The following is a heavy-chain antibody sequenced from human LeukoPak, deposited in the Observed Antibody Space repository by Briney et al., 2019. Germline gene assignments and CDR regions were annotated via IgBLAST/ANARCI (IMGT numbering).Heavy chain of an antibody. D-gene: IGHD3-22*01. J-gene: IGHJ4*02. V-gene: IGHV3-30*04. Sequence: GRSLRLSCAASGFTFSSYAMHWVRQAPGKGLEWVAVISYDGSNKYYADSVKGRFTISRDNSKNTLYLQMNSLRAEDTAVYYCARDPNWDYDSSGLYYFDYWGQGTLVTVSS. CDR3: ARDPNWDYDSSGLYYFDY. CDR2: ISYDGSNK. CDR1: GFTFSSYA.